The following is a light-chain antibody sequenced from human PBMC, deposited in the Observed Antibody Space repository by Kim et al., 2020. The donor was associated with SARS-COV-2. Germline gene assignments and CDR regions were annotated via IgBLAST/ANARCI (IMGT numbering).Light chain of an antibody. Sequence: GQAVTVSCPGTSSDVGSYNRVSWYQQPPGTAPQLMIYEVSNRPSGVPDRFSGSKSGNTASLTISGLQAEDEADYYCSSYTSSSTYVFGTGTKVTVL. CDR3: SSYTSSSTYV. V-gene: IGLV2-18*02. J-gene: IGLJ1*01. CDR2: EVS. CDR1: SSDVGSYNR.